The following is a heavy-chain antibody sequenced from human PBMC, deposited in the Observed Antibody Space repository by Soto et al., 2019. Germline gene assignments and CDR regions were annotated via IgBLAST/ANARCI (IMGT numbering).Heavy chain of an antibody. Sequence: PGGSLGLSCAAYGFTFSSYWMKWVRQAPGKGLEWVGRIKSKTHGGTTDYAAPVKGRFTISRDDSKNTLYLQMNSLKTEDTAVYYCTHQRWGAFEIWGQGTMVTVSS. D-gene: IGHD2-2*01. V-gene: IGHV3-15*07. CDR1: GFTFSSYW. CDR2: IKSKTHGGTT. CDR3: THQRWGAFEI. J-gene: IGHJ3*02.